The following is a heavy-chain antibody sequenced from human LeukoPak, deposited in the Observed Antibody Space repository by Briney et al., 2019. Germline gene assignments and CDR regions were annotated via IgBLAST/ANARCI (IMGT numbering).Heavy chain of an antibody. V-gene: IGHV1-2*02. CDR1: GYSFTGYY. CDR3: ARERGHGDYGGGWFDP. Sequence: ASVKVSCKASGYSFTGYYIHWVRQAPGQALEWMGWINPNSGGTNNAQKFQGRITLTSDTSIITAYMELSSLRSAEPAVHYCARERGHGDYGGGWFDPWGQGTLVTVSS. CDR2: INPNSGGT. D-gene: IGHD4-17*01. J-gene: IGHJ5*02.